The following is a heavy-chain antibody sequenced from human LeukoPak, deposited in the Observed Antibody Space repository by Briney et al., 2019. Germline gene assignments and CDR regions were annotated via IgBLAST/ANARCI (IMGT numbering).Heavy chain of an antibody. CDR2: IYSGGST. J-gene: IGHJ4*02. V-gene: IGHV3-66*01. Sequence: PGGSLRLSCAASGFTVSNNYMSWVRQAPGKGLEWVSVIYSGGSTYYADSVKGRFTISRDNSKNTLYLQMNSLRAEDTAAYYCAVANPYTSGWYYFDYWGQGTLVTVSS. D-gene: IGHD6-19*01. CDR1: GFTVSNNY. CDR3: AVANPYTSGWYYFDY.